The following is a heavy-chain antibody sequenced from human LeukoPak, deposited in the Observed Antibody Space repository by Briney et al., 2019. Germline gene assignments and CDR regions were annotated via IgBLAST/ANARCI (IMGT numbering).Heavy chain of an antibody. CDR2: INHSGST. CDR1: SGSFRGHY. D-gene: IGHD3-22*01. J-gene: IGHJ6*03. V-gene: IGHV4-34*01. CDR3: ARVVSSDYYYWCYYYYMDV. Sequence: SETLSLTCAIYSGSFRGHYWSWIRQPPGKGLEWIGEINHSGSTNYNPSLKSRVTISVDTSKNQFSLKLSSVTAADTAVYFCARVVSSDYYYWCYYYYMDVWGKGTTVTVSS.